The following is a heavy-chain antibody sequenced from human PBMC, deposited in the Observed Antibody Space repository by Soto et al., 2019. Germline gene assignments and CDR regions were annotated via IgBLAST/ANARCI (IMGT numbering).Heavy chain of an antibody. D-gene: IGHD6-19*01. CDR1: GFTFRIYS. CDR3: ARSVEGHFDY. CDR2: MTSDMKTI. J-gene: IGHJ4*02. V-gene: IGHV3-48*02. Sequence: EVQLVESGGGLVQPGGSLRLSCAASGFTFRIYSMNWIRQAPGKGLEWVSYMTSDMKTIHYADSVKGRFTISRDNARNSVYLRMTRLRDEDTAVYYCARSVEGHFDYWGQGTLVTVSS.